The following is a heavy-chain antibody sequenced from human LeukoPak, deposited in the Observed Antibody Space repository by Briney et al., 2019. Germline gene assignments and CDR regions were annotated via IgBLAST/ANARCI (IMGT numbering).Heavy chain of an antibody. V-gene: IGHV3-9*01. D-gene: IGHD1-1*01. CDR2: ISWNSGSI. CDR3: AKGTGKYWTYFDY. CDR1: GFTFDDYA. Sequence: GRSLRLSCAASGFTFDDYAMHWVRQAPGKGLEWVSGISWNSGSIDYAGSVRGRFTISRDNGKNSLFLQMSSLRAEDTALYYCAKGTGKYWTYFDYWGLGTLVTVSS. J-gene: IGHJ4*02.